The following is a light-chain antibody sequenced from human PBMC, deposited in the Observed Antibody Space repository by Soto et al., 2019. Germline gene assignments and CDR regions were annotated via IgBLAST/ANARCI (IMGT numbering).Light chain of an antibody. CDR1: SSDVGGYNY. Sequence: QSALTQPRSVSGSPGQSVTISCTGTSSDVGGYNYVSWYQQHPGKAPKLMIYDVSKRPSGVPDRFSGSKSGTSASLAISGLQSEDETDYYCASWDDSLSAVLFGGGTKLTVL. CDR3: ASWDDSLSAVL. V-gene: IGLV2-11*01. CDR2: DVS. J-gene: IGLJ2*01.